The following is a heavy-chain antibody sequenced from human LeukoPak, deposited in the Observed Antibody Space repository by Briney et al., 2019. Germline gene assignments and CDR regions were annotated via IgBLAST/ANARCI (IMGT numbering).Heavy chain of an antibody. Sequence: ASVKVSCKASGYTFSNFGISWVRQAPGQRPEGMGWISAYNGNTNYAQNLQDRVTLTTDTSTTTVYMELKSLRSDDTAVYYCARDKEEDYDTSGMFQHWGQGTLVTVSS. D-gene: IGHD3-22*01. CDR1: GYTFSNFG. J-gene: IGHJ1*01. V-gene: IGHV1-18*01. CDR2: ISAYNGNT. CDR3: ARDKEEDYDTSGMFQH.